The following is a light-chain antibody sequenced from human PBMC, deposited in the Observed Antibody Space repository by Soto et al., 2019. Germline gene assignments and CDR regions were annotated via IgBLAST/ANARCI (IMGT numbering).Light chain of an antibody. J-gene: IGKJ2*01. Sequence: EVVLTQSPGTLSLSPGERATLACRASQSVSNNYFAWYHHKPGQAPRLLIFGSSDRATGIPDRFSGSGSGTDFTLTISRLEPEDVAVYYCQQYGSSPPYTFGQRTKLEIK. V-gene: IGKV3-20*01. CDR3: QQYGSSPPYT. CDR2: GSS. CDR1: QSVSNNY.